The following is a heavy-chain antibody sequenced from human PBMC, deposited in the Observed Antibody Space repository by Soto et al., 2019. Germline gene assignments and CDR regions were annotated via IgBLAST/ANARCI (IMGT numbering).Heavy chain of an antibody. CDR1: GGSISNSGSH. V-gene: IGHV4-39*01. J-gene: IGHJ6*03. D-gene: IGHD3-3*01. Sequence: SETLSLTWSVAGGSISNSGSHWVWIHQTPGKGLEWIGNIYYSGNTNYNPSLKSRVTISVDTSKNQFSLKLSSVTAADTAVYYCARAIRFLGWLYPSYYYYMDVWGKGTTVTVSS. CDR3: ARAIRFLGWLYPSYYYYMDV. CDR2: IYYSGNT.